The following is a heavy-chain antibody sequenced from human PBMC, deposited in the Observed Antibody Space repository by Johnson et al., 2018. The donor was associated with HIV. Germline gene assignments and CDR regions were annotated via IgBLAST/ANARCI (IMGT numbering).Heavy chain of an antibody. CDR3: AKDGSGDVRGAFDI. V-gene: IGHV3-43*01. CDR2: ISWDGGST. J-gene: IGHJ3*02. CDR1: GFTFDDYT. D-gene: IGHD3-10*02. Sequence: QLVESGGGVVQPGRSLRLSCAASGFTFDDYTMHWVRQAPGKGLEWVSLISWDGGSTYYADSVKGRFTISRDNSKNSLYLQMNSLRTEDTALYYCAKDGSGDVRGAFDIWGQGTMVTVSS.